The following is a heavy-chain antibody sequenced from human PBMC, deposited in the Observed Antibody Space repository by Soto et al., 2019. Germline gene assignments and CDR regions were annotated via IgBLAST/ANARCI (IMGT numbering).Heavy chain of an antibody. J-gene: IGHJ5*02. D-gene: IGHD7-27*01. CDR3: ARELTPENWFDP. CDR1: GFTFSSYG. V-gene: IGHV3-33*01. Sequence: VGSLRLSCAASGFTFSSYGMHWVRQAPGKGLEWVAVIWYDGSNKYYADSVKGRFTISRDNSKNTLYLQMYSLRAEDTAVYYCARELTPENWFDPWGQGTLVTVSS. CDR2: IWYDGSNK.